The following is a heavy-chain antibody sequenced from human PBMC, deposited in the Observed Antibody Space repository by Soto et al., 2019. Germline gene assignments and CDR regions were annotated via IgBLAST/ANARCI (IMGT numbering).Heavy chain of an antibody. V-gene: IGHV1-3*05. CDR1: GYSFSTHA. CDR2: INSVNDHT. Sequence: QVHLVQSGAEEKNPGASVKVSCKASGYSFSTHAMHWVRQAPGQGLEWVGWINSVNDHTIYSEKFQGRVTITSDTSATTAYMELSSLTSEDTAIYYCARNILGGTTDYWGQGPLVTVSS. CDR3: ARNILGGTTDY. J-gene: IGHJ4*02. D-gene: IGHD1-7*01.